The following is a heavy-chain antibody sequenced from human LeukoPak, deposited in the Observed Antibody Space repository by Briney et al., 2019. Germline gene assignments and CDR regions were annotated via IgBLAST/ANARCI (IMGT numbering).Heavy chain of an antibody. J-gene: IGHJ4*02. V-gene: IGHV4-61*01. CDR1: GGSVSSGSHY. CDR2: IYYSGST. Sequence: PSETLSLTCTVSGGSVSSGSHYWSWIRQPPGKGLEWIGYIYYSGSTNYNPSLKSRVTISVDTSKNQFSLKLSSVTAADTAVYYCARAVVHWDPSWYFDYWGQGTLVTVSS. CDR3: ARAVVHWDPSWYFDY. D-gene: IGHD7-27*01.